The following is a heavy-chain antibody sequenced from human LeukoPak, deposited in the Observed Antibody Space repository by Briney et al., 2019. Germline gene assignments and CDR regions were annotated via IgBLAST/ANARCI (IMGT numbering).Heavy chain of an antibody. CDR1: GYTFTGYY. D-gene: IGHD3-10*01. CDR3: AKMSGSIGLPEYYFDY. CDR2: INPNSGGT. Sequence: ASVKVSCKASGYTFTGYYMHWVRQAPGQGLEWMGWINPNSGGTNYAQKFQGRVTMTRDTSISTAYMELSRLRSEDTAVYYCAKMSGSIGLPEYYFDYWGQGTLVTVSS. V-gene: IGHV1-2*02. J-gene: IGHJ4*02.